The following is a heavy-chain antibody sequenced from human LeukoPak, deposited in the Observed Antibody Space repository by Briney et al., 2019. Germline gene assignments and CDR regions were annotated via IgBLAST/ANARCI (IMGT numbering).Heavy chain of an antibody. CDR2: LGIAGDT. J-gene: IGHJ4*02. CDR1: GFTVSSYA. D-gene: IGHD5-24*01. V-gene: IGHV3-13*01. Sequence: GGSLRLSCAASGFTVSSYAMHWVRQPIGKGLEWVSALGIAGDTFYPGSVKGRFTISRENARNSLYLQMNSLRAEDTAVYYCARAERPQNYFDYWGQGTLVTVSS. CDR3: ARAERPQNYFDY.